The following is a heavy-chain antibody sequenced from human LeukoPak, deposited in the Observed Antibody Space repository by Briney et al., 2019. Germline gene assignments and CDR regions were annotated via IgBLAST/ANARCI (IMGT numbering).Heavy chain of an antibody. V-gene: IGHV3-21*01. J-gene: IGHJ3*02. CDR3: ARIRKYQLLLAFDI. D-gene: IGHD2-2*01. CDR1: GFTFSSYS. Sequence: PGGSLRLSCAASGFTFSSYSMNWVRQAPGKGLEWVSSISSSSSYIYYADSVKGRFTISRDNAKNSLYLQMNSLRTEDTAVYYCARIRKYQLLLAFDIWGQGTMVTVSS. CDR2: ISSSSSYI.